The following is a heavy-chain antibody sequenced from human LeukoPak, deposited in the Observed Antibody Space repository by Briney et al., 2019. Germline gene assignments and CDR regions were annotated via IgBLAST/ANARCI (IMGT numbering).Heavy chain of an antibody. J-gene: IGHJ4*02. Sequence: GGSLRLSCAASGFTFSSYSMNWVRQAPGKGLEWVSSISSSSSYIYYADSVKGRFTMSRDNAKNSLYLQMNSLRAEDTAVYYCERDPYYYDSSGYYPFDYWGQGTLVTVSS. D-gene: IGHD3-22*01. V-gene: IGHV3-21*01. CDR2: ISSSSSYI. CDR3: ERDPYYYDSSGYYPFDY. CDR1: GFTFSSYS.